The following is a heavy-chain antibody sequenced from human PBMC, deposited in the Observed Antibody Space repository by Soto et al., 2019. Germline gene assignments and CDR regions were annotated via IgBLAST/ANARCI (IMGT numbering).Heavy chain of an antibody. Sequence: QVQLVQSGAEVKKPGSSVKASCKASGDTFSSYSISWVRQAPGQGLKYVGGIIPVFPTANYAQKFQGRVTIIADESTSTAYMELSSLTSEDTAVYYCAANGGYNFGLAYWGQGTLVTVSS. CDR1: GDTFSSYS. D-gene: IGHD5-18*01. V-gene: IGHV1-69*12. CDR3: AANGGYNFGLAY. CDR2: IIPVFPTA. J-gene: IGHJ4*02.